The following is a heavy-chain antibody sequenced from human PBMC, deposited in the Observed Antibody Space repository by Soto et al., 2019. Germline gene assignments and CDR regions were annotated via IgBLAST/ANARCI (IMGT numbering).Heavy chain of an antibody. V-gene: IGHV3-15*01. CDR3: ATRPAPYYADWSLDY. Sequence: EVQLVESGGDLVKPGGSVRLSCAASGLTFSNAWMTWVRQAPGKGLEWVGRIKSNTDGGALDYAAPLKGRFTISRDDSRSTLYPLLNSLKPEDTAVYYCATRPAPYYADWSLDYWGQGTLVTVSS. D-gene: IGHD3-16*01. CDR2: IKSNTDGGAL. CDR1: GLTFSNAW. J-gene: IGHJ4*02.